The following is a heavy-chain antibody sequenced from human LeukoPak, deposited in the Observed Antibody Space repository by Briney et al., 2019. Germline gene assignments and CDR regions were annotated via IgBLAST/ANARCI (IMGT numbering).Heavy chain of an antibody. CDR1: GGSISSYY. CDR2: IYSSGST. J-gene: IGHJ5*02. Sequence: PSETLSLTCTGSGGSISSYYWSWIRQPAGKGLEWIGRIYSSGSTNYNPSLKSRVTMSVDTSKNQFSLKLTSVTAADTAMYYCARERINHYYGSGSPDFDPWGQGTLVTVSS. CDR3: ARERINHYYGSGSPDFDP. D-gene: IGHD3-10*01. V-gene: IGHV4-4*07.